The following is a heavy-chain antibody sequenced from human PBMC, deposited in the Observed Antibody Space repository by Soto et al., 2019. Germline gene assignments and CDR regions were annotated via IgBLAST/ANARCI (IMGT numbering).Heavy chain of an antibody. CDR3: ARDLNYDFWSGYYYGMDV. CDR2: IYYSGST. V-gene: IGHV4-61*01. J-gene: IGHJ6*02. Sequence: SETLSLTCTVSGGSVSSGSYYWSWIRQPPGKGLEWIGYIYYSGSTNYNPSLKSRVTISVDTSKNQFSLKLSSVTAADTAVYYCARDLNYDFWSGYYYGMDVWGQGTTVTVSS. D-gene: IGHD3-3*01. CDR1: GGSVSSGSYY.